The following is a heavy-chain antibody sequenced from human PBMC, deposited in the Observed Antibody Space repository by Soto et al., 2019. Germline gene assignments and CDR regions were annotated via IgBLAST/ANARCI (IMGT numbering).Heavy chain of an antibody. J-gene: IGHJ4*02. V-gene: IGHV3-74*01. D-gene: IGHD3-10*01. CDR3: ARGGGMLRGD. CDR2: INSDGSTT. CDR1: GFTFSNYW. Sequence: EVQLVESGGGLVQPGGSLRLSCAASGFTFSNYWMHWVRQAPGKGLVWVSRINSDGSTTSYADSVKGRFTISRDNAKNTLYLQMNSLGAEDTAVYYCARGGGMLRGDWGQGTLVTVSS.